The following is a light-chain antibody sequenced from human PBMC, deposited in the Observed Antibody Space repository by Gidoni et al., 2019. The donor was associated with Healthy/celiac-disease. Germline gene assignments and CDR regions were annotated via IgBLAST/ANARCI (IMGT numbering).Light chain of an antibody. V-gene: IGKV3-15*01. CDR1: QSVSSN. CDR3: QQYHNWPPLT. CDR2: GAS. Sequence: ERVMTQTPANRSVSPGARATLSCRASQSVSSNLDWYQQKPGQAPRLLIYGASTRATGIPARFSGSGSGTEFTLTISSLQSEDFAVYYCQQYHNWPPLTFGGGTKVEIK. J-gene: IGKJ4*01.